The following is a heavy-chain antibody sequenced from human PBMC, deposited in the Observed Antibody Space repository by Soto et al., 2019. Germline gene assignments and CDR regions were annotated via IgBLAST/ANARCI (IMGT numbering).Heavy chain of an antibody. J-gene: IGHJ1*01. CDR1: GYTFTSYY. Sequence: ASVKVSCKASGYTFTSYYMHWVRQAPGQGLEWMGIINPSGGSTSYAQKFQGRVTMTRDTSTSTVYMELSSLRSEDTAVYYCAREFQSLSSSWREYFQHWGQGTLVTVSS. CDR3: AREFQSLSSSWREYFQH. V-gene: IGHV1-46*01. D-gene: IGHD6-13*01. CDR2: INPSGGST.